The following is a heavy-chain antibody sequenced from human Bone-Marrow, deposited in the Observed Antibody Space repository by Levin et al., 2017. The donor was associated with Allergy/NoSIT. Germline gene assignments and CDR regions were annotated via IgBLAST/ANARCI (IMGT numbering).Heavy chain of an antibody. CDR3: VRGIIGGVRAAHKEAFEV. Sequence: AGGSLRLSCTVSGFTFSDYSIYWVRQAPGKGLEWISSISSDSSDLYYADSVKGRFTIPRDNAKNSLKLQVSSMGAEGTAGYNCVRGIIGGVRAAHKEAFEVRSEGAMVTVSS. J-gene: IGHJ3*01. CDR2: ISSDSSDL. CDR1: GFTFSDYS. D-gene: IGHD2/OR15-2a*01. V-gene: IGHV3-21*01.